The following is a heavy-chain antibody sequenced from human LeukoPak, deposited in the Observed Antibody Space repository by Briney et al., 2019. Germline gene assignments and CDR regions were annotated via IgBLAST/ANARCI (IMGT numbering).Heavy chain of an antibody. V-gene: IGHV3-7*02. J-gene: IGHJ4*02. CDR2: IKQDGSEK. Sequence: GGSLGLSCAASGFSFSNYWMDWVRQAPGKGLEWVANIKQDGSEKKCLDSVKGRFTISRDNAQNSLYLQMNSLRVEDTAVYYCTRSLDEWGQGTLVTVSS. CDR1: GFSFSNYW. CDR3: TRSLDE. D-gene: IGHD3-16*01.